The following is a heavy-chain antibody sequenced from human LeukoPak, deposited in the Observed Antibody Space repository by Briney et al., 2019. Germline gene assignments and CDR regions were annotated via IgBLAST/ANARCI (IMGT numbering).Heavy chain of an antibody. Sequence: GGSLKLSCAASGFTFSGSAMHWVRQASGKGLEWVGRIRSKANSYATAYAASVKGRFTISRDDSKNTAYLQMNSLKTEDTAVYYCTRPYYPKDYWGQGTLVTVSS. V-gene: IGHV3-73*01. J-gene: IGHJ4*02. CDR2: IRSKANSYAT. D-gene: IGHD2-21*01. CDR1: GFTFSGSA. CDR3: TRPYYPKDY.